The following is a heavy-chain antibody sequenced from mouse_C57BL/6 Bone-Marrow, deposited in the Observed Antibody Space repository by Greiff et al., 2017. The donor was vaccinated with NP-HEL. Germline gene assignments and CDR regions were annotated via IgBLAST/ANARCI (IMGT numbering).Heavy chain of an antibody. CDR3: ARKPFTTVVANPFFDY. D-gene: IGHD1-1*01. CDR2: IDPNRGGT. CDR1: GYTFTSYW. J-gene: IGHJ2*01. V-gene: IGHV1-72*01. Sequence: QVQLQQPGAELVKPGASVKLSCKASGYTFTSYWMHWVKQRPGRGLEWIGRIDPNRGGTKYNEKFKSKATLTVDKPSSKAYMQLSSLTSEDSAVYYCARKPFTTVVANPFFDYWGQGTTLTVSS.